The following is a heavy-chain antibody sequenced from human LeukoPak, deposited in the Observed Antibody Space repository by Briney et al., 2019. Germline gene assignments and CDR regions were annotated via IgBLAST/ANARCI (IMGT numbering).Heavy chain of an antibody. D-gene: IGHD3-22*01. V-gene: IGHV4-59*01. Sequence: SETLSLTCTVSGGSISNYYWSWIRQPPGKGLEWIGYIYYSGSTNYNPSLKSRVTISVDTSKNQFSLKLSSVTAADTAVYYCARAYYYDSSGYRGFDYWGRGTLVTVSS. CDR3: ARAYYYDSSGYRGFDY. J-gene: IGHJ4*02. CDR2: IYYSGST. CDR1: GGSISNYY.